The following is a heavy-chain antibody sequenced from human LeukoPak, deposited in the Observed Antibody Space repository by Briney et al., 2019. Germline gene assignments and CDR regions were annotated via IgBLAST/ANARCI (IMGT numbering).Heavy chain of an antibody. CDR1: GGSIGTYY. V-gene: IGHV4-59*08. CDR2: IYVTGT. J-gene: IGHJ6*03. Sequence: PSETLSLTCTVSGGSIGTYYWSWIRQSPGKVLEWIGYIYVTGTRYNPYLQSRVTISVDRSRNQFFLKMSSVTAEDTAVYYCARHIGGGIEDMDVWGKGTKVIVSS. D-gene: IGHD3-16*02. CDR3: ARHIGGGIEDMDV.